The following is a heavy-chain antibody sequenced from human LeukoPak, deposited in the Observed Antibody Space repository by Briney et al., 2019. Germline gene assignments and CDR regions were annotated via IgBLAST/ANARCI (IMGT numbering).Heavy chain of an antibody. D-gene: IGHD5-18*01. V-gene: IGHV4-59*01. J-gene: IGHJ4*02. Sequence: PSETLSLTCTVSGGSISSYYWSWIRQPPGKGLEWIGYIYYSGSTNYNPSLKSRVTISVDTSKNQFSLKLSSVTAADTAVYYCARYIQLWLGYFDYWGQGTLVTVSS. CDR3: ARYIQLWLGYFDY. CDR1: GGSISSYY. CDR2: IYYSGST.